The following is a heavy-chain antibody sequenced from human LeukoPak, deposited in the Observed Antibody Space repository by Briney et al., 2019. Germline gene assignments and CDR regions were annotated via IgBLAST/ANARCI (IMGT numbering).Heavy chain of an antibody. J-gene: IGHJ4*02. CDR3: ARGRMIVPFFDY. CDR1: GGSFSGYY. CDR2: INHSGST. Sequence: SETLSLTCAVYGGSFSGYYWSWIRRPPGKGLEWIGEINHSGSTNYNPSLKSRVTISADTSKNQFSLKLSSVTAADTAVYYCARGRMIVPFFDYWGQGALVTVSS. V-gene: IGHV4-34*01. D-gene: IGHD3-22*01.